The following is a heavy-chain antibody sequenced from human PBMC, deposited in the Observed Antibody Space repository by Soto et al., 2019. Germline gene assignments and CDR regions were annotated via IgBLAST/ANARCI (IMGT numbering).Heavy chain of an antibody. CDR1: GLTVSRDG. D-gene: IGHD1-26*01. J-gene: IGHJ3*02. V-gene: IGHV3-30*18. CDR3: AQGAPSWELLPCPFDI. Sequence: PGGSLNLSSAPSGLTVSRDGRDWVRHGRGTGLEWVAVISYDGSNTYYADSVKGRFTISRDNSKNTLYLQMNSLRAEDTAVYYCAQGAPSWELLPCPFDIWRQGTMVTVSS. CDR2: ISYDGSNT.